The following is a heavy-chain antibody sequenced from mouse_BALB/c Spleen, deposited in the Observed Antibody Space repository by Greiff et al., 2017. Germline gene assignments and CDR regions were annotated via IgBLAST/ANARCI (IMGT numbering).Heavy chain of an antibody. V-gene: IGHV6-6*02. J-gene: IGHJ2*01. CDR1: GFTFSNYW. Sequence: EVKLVESGGGLVQPGGSMKLSCVASGFTFSNYWMNWVRQSPEKGLEWVAEIRLKSNNYATHYAESVKGRFTISRDDSKSSVYLQMNNLRAEDTGIYYCTRTDYWGQGTTLTVSS. CDR3: TRTDY. CDR2: IRLKSNNYAT.